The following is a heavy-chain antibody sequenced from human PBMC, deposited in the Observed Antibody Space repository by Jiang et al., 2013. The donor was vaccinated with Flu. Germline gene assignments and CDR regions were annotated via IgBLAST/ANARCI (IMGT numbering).Heavy chain of an antibody. CDR3: AKAHGPFYDFWSGYKYGLDV. Sequence: VQLVESGGGLVQPGGSLRLSCAASGFTFSSYWMTWVRQAPGQGLEWVANIKQDGSEQYYVDSVKGRFTISRDNAKNSLYLQMTNLRAEDTAVYYCAKAHGPFYDFWSGYKYGLDVWGQGTTVTVSS. CDR2: IKQDGSEQ. V-gene: IGHV3-7*01. J-gene: IGHJ6*02. CDR1: GFTFSSYW. D-gene: IGHD3-3*01.